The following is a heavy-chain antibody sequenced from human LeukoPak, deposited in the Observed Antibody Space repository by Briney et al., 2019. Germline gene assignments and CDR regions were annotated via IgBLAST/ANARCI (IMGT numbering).Heavy chain of an antibody. V-gene: IGHV4-39*01. D-gene: IGHD2-2*01. CDR2: IYYSGST. CDR3: ASYCSSTSCYDFEYFQH. Sequence: SETLSLTCTVSGGSISSSSYYWGWIRQPPGKGLEWIGSIYYSGSTYYNPSLKSRVTISVDTSKNQFSLKLSSVTAAHTAVYYCASYCSSTSCYDFEYFQHWGQGTLVTVSS. CDR1: GGSISSSSYY. J-gene: IGHJ1*01.